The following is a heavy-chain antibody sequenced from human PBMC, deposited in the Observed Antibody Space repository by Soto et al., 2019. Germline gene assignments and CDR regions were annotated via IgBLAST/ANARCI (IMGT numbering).Heavy chain of an antibody. CDR2: IKSKTDSETT. CDR1: GFTFSNAW. J-gene: IGHJ3*02. V-gene: IGHV3-15*01. Sequence: GGSLRLSCAASGFTFSNAWMTWVRQAPGKGLEWVGRIKSKTDSETTDYVAPVKGRFTISRDDSKNTVYMQMNSLKTEDTAVYYCTTGLSLDPFDIWGQGTTVPVSS. CDR3: TTGLSLDPFDI.